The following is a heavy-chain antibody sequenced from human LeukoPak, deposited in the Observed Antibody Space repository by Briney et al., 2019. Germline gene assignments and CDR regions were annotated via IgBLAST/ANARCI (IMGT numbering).Heavy chain of an antibody. V-gene: IGHV3-23*01. CDR3: AKEHSSSWYPYYFDY. D-gene: IGHD6-13*01. Sequence: GGSLRLSCAASGFTFSSYAMSWVRQAPGKGLEWVSAISGSGGSTYYADSVKGRFTIYRDNSKNTLYLQMNSLRAEDTAVYYCAKEHSSSWYPYYFDYWGQGTLVTVSS. CDR2: ISGSGGST. J-gene: IGHJ4*02. CDR1: GFTFSSYA.